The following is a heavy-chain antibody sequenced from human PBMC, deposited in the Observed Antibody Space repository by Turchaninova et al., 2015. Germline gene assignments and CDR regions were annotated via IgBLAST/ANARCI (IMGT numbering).Heavy chain of an antibody. CDR2: IKQDGRDK. V-gene: IGHV3-7*01. D-gene: IGHD2-2*01. CDR3: ARDWPAARFDY. J-gene: IGHJ4*02. Sequence: WVRQAPGKGREWVDNIKQDGRDKSYVDSVKGRFTISRDNAKNSLYLQMNSLRAEDTAIYYCARDWPAARFDYWGQGTLVTVSS.